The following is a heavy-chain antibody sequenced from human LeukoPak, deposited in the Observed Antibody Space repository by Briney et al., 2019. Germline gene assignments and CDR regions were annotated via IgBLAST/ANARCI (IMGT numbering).Heavy chain of an antibody. V-gene: IGHV3-9*01. CDR2: ISWNSDNI. CDR3: AKDAGGLVVVPAMD. D-gene: IGHD2-2*01. J-gene: IGHJ4*02. CDR1: GFTFDDYA. Sequence: PGRSLRLSCAASGFTFDDYAMHWVRQAPGKGLEWVSGISWNSDNIGYADSVKGRFTISRDNAKNSLYLQMNSLRAEDTALYYCAKDAGGLVVVPAMDWGQGTLVTVSS.